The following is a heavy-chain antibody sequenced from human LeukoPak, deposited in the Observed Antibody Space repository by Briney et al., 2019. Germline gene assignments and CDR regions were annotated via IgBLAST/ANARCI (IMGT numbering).Heavy chain of an antibody. CDR3: TGSSGY. D-gene: IGHD3-10*01. V-gene: IGHV3-7*01. CDR1: GFTFSRSW. J-gene: IGHJ4*02. CDR2: IKKDGSEE. Sequence: GGSLRLSCAASGFTFSRSWMSWVCQAPGKGLEWVANIKKDGSEEYYVDSVKGRFTISRDNAKNSLYLQMNSLRGEDTAVYYCTGSSGYWGQGTLVIVSS.